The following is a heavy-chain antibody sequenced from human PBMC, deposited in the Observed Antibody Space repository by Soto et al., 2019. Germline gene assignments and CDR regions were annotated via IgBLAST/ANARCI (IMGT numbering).Heavy chain of an antibody. CDR1: GFTFSSYS. V-gene: IGHV3-21*01. D-gene: IGHD6-13*01. J-gene: IGHJ4*02. CDR2: ISSSSSYI. Sequence: LRLSCAASGFTFSSYSMNWVRQAPGKGLEWVSSISSSSSYIYYADSVKGRFTISRDNAKNSLYLQMNSLRAEDTAVYYCARAGVAAAGSDYFDYWGQGTLVTVSS. CDR3: ARAGVAAAGSDYFDY.